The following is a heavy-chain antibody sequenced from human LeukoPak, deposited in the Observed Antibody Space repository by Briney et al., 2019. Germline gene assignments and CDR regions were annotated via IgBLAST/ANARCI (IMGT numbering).Heavy chain of an antibody. CDR2: ISGNGLSS. Sequence: GGSLRLSCATSEFIFSTYEMHWGRQTPGRGLEYVSGISGNGLSSYYAISVKGRFTISRDNSKNTLYLQMGSLKTEDMAVYYCARSTEGTAHFDQWGQGTLVIVSS. D-gene: IGHD1-7*01. CDR3: ARSTEGTAHFDQ. CDR1: EFIFSTYE. J-gene: IGHJ5*02. V-gene: IGHV3-64*01.